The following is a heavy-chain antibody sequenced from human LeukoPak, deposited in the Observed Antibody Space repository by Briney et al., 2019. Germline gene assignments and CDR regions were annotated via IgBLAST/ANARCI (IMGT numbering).Heavy chain of an antibody. V-gene: IGHV4-59*01. CDR3: ARARDGYNYLGY. J-gene: IGHJ4*02. D-gene: IGHD5-24*01. CDR1: GGSISSYY. CDR2: IYYTGST. Sequence: SETLSLTYTVSGGSISSYYWSWIRQPPGKGLEWIGYIYYTGSTNYNPSLKSRVTISVDTSKNQFSLKLRSVTAADTAVYYCARARDGYNYLGYWGQGTLVTVSS.